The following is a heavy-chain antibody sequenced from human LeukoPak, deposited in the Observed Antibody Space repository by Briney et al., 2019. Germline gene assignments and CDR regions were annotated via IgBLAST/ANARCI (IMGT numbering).Heavy chain of an antibody. Sequence: PSETLSLTCAVYGGSFSGYYWSWIRQPPGKGLEWIGEINHSGSTNYNPSLKSRVTISVDTSKNQFSLKLSSVTAADTAVYYRARVPGGGYDSSGYYYGVDYWGQGTLVTVSS. V-gene: IGHV4-34*01. J-gene: IGHJ4*02. D-gene: IGHD3-22*01. CDR2: INHSGST. CDR3: ARVPGGGYDSSGYYYGVDY. CDR1: GGSFSGYY.